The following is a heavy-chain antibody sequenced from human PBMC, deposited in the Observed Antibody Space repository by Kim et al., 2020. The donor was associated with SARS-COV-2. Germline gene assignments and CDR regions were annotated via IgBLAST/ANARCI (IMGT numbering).Heavy chain of an antibody. CDR2: ISDGGNA. Sequence: VAGGAVSTGYWTGNRQLHGKGREWIRYISDGGNAGYNPSLQSRVAFSIATSRNQFSLSLISVTAADTAVYYCAGQGRGWTYHCDHWGRGIVATGY. J-gene: IGHJ4*03. D-gene: IGHD3-16*01. CDR1: GGAVSTGY. CDR3: AGQGRGWTYHCDHWGRGIVATGY. V-gene: IGHV4-59*08.